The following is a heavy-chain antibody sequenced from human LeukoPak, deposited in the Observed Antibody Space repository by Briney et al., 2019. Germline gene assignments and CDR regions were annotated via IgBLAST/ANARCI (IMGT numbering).Heavy chain of an antibody. Sequence: GGSLRLSCAASGFTFSSYAMHWVRQAPGKGLEYVSAISSNGGSTYYANSVKGRFTISRDNSKNTLYLQMGSLRAEDMAVYYCARALMVRGVQDYWGQGTLVTVSS. J-gene: IGHJ4*02. CDR1: GFTFSSYA. CDR2: ISSNGGST. D-gene: IGHD3-10*01. V-gene: IGHV3-64*01. CDR3: ARALMVRGVQDY.